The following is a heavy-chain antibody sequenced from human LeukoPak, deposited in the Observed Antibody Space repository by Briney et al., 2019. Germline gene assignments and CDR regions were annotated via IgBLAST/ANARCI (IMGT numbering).Heavy chain of an antibody. CDR2: IYSGGSI. CDR3: AREYYDFWSGYYNYYYYGMDV. CDR1: GFTVSSNY. D-gene: IGHD3-3*01. Sequence: GGSLRLSCAVSGFTVSSNYMTWVRQAPGKGLEWVSVIYSGGSIYYADSVKGRFTISRDNAKNSLYLQMNSLRAEDTAVYYCAREYYDFWSGYYNYYYYGMDVWGQGTTVTVSS. J-gene: IGHJ6*02. V-gene: IGHV3-53*01.